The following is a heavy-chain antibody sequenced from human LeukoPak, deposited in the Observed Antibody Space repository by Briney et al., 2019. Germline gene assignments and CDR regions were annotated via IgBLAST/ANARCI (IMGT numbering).Heavy chain of an antibody. CDR3: TTSNIVVVTTTYFDH. J-gene: IGHJ4*02. Sequence: GGSLRLSCAGSGFTFSNAWMSWVRQAPGKGLEWVGRIKSKTDGGAVHYAASVKGRFTISRDDSENTLYLQMNSLETEDTAVYYCTTSNIVVVTTTYFDHWGQGTLVTVSS. CDR1: GFTFSNAW. V-gene: IGHV3-15*01. CDR2: IKSKTDGGAV. D-gene: IGHD2-21*02.